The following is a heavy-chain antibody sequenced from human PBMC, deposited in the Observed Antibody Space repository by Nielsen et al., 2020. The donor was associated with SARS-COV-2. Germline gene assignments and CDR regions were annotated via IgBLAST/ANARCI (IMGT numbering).Heavy chain of an antibody. V-gene: IGHV3-30*14. CDR1: GFTFSNYN. D-gene: IGHD3-16*02. CDR3: ASPGNYRNRLLDY. J-gene: IGHJ4*02. CDR2: ISYDGSNK. Sequence: GGSLRLSCAASGFTFSNYNMHWVRQAPGKGLEWVTVISYDGSNKYYADSVKGRFTISRHNSKNTLYLQMNSLRAEDTAVYYCASPGNYRNRLLDYWGQGTLVTVSS.